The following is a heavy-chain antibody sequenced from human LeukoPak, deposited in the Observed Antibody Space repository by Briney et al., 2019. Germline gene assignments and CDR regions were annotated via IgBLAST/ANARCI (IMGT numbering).Heavy chain of an antibody. V-gene: IGHV3-21*01. CDR1: GFTFSSYS. CDR3: ARAYYDFWSGYPLGDYNYMDV. Sequence: GGSLRLSCAASGFTFSSYSMNWVRQAPGKGLEWVSSISSSSSYIYYADSVKGRFTISRDNAKNSLYLQMNSLRAEDTAVYYCARAYYDFWSGYPLGDYNYMDVWGKGTTVTVSS. D-gene: IGHD3-3*01. CDR2: ISSSSSYI. J-gene: IGHJ6*03.